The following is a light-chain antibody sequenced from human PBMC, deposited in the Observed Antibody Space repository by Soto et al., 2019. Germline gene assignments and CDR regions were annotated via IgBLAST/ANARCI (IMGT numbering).Light chain of an antibody. J-gene: IGLJ3*02. Sequence: QSALTQPASVSGSPGQSITISCTGTSSDIGSNNYVSWFQQRPGKAPTLIIYEVSNRPSGVSNHFSGSKSGNTASLTISGLLPEDEAEYYCSSYTTTTPLFGGGTKVTVL. CDR1: SSDIGSNNY. CDR3: SSYTTTTPL. V-gene: IGLV2-14*01. CDR2: EVS.